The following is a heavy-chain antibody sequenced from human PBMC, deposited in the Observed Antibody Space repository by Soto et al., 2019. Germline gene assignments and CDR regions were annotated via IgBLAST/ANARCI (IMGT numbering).Heavy chain of an antibody. CDR1: GFTFSSYG. Sequence: QVQLVESGGGVVQPGRSLRLSCAASGFTFSSYGMHWVRQAPGKGLEWVAVISYDGSNKYYADSVKGRFTISRDNSKNTLYLQMTSLRAEDTAVHYCAGSYFDYWGQGTLGTVSA. J-gene: IGHJ4*02. V-gene: IGHV3-30*03. D-gene: IGHD1-26*01. CDR2: ISYDGSNK. CDR3: AGSYFDY.